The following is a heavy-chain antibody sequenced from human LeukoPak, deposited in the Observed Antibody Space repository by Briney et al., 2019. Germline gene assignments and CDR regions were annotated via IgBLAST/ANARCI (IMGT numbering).Heavy chain of an antibody. V-gene: IGHV3-21*01. CDR3: ARDSGTDIVATTGQEY. CDR2: ISSSSSYI. Sequence: GGSLRLSCAASGFTFSSYSMNWVRQAPGKGLEWVSSISSSSSYIYYADSLRGGFTITRDNAKNSLYLQMNSLRAEDTAVYYCARDSGTDIVATTGQEYWGQGTLVTVSS. D-gene: IGHD5-12*01. J-gene: IGHJ4*02. CDR1: GFTFSSYS.